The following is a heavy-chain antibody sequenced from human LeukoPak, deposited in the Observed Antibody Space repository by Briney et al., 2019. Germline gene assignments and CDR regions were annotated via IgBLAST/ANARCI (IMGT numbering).Heavy chain of an antibody. D-gene: IGHD1-1*01. CDR2: ISGGGDNT. Sequence: PGGSLRLSWAASGFTFSRYAMSWVRQAPGKGLEWVSAISGGGDNTYYADSVRGRFTISRDNSKSTLFLQMNSLRAEDTAIYYCAKPVDGASVQRYFQHWGQGTLVTVSS. V-gene: IGHV3-23*01. CDR1: GFTFSRYA. CDR3: AKPVDGASVQRYFQH. J-gene: IGHJ1*01.